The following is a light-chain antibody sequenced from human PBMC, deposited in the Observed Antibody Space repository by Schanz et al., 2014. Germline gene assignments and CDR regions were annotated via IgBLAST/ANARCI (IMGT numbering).Light chain of an antibody. J-gene: IGKJ1*01. V-gene: IGKV3-11*01. CDR1: QSVSSN. CDR2: DAS. Sequence: EIVLTQSPATLSLSPGERATLSCRASQSVSSNLAWYQQKPGQAPRLLIYDASNRATGIPARFSGSGSGADFTLTISSLEPEDFAVYYCQQYDNWWTFGPGTKVEVK. CDR3: QQYDNWWT.